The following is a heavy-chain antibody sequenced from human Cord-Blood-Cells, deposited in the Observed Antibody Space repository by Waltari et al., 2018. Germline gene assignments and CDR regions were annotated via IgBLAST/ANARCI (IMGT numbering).Heavy chain of an antibody. D-gene: IGHD2-15*01. V-gene: IGHV1-18*01. Sequence: QVQMVQSGAEVKKPGASVTASGNASGYTFHSYGFSWVRQATGKGPEGMGWISAYNGNTNYAQKLQGRVTMTTDTSTSTAYMELRSRRSDDTAVYYCARDTLVGYCSGGSCYSNFDYWGQGTLVTVSS. J-gene: IGHJ4*02. CDR3: ARDTLVGYCSGGSCYSNFDY. CDR1: GYTFHSYG. CDR2: ISAYNGNT.